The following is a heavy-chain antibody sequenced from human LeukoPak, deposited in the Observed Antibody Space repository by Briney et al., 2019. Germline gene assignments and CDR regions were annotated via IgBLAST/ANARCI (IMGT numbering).Heavy chain of an antibody. D-gene: IGHD3-22*01. J-gene: IGHJ4*02. CDR3: ARVFWETVNTGYYSDF. CDR2: ITSSSSDI. CDR1: EFVFSSHA. V-gene: IGHV3-21*01. Sequence: GGSLRLSCVASEFVFSSHAMIWVRQAPGKGLEWISSITSSSSDIFYADSVRGRFTISRDNANNALHLQMNSLRAEDTAVYYCARVFWETVNTGYYSDFWGQGTLVTVSS.